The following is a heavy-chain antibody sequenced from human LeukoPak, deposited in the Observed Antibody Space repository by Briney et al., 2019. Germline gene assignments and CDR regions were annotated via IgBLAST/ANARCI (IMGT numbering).Heavy chain of an antibody. CDR2: INPNSGGT. CDR3: ASPSLDSSGYYYSFDY. V-gene: IGHV1-2*02. D-gene: IGHD3-22*01. J-gene: IGHJ4*02. CDR1: GYTFTGYY. Sequence: ASVKVSCKASGYTFTGYYMHRVRQAPGQGLEWMGWINPNSGGTNYAQKFQGRVTMTRATSISTAYMELSRLRSDDTAVYYCASPSLDSSGYYYSFDYWGQGTLVTVSS.